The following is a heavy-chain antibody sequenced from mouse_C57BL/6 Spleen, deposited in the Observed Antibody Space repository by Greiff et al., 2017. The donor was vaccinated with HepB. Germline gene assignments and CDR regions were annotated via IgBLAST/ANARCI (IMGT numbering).Heavy chain of an antibody. CDR2: INPNNGGT. Sequence: EVQLQQSGPELVKPGASVKIPCKASGYTFTDYNMDWVKQSHGKSLECIGDINPNNGGTIYNQKFKGKATLTVDKSSSTAYMELRSLTSEDTAVYYCARKAIYYDYSWFAYWGQGTLVTVSA. J-gene: IGHJ3*01. V-gene: IGHV1-18*01. D-gene: IGHD2-4*01. CDR1: GYTFTDYN. CDR3: ARKAIYYDYSWFAY.